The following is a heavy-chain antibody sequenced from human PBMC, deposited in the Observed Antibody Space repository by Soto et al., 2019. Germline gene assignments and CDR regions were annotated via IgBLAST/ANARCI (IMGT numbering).Heavy chain of an antibody. V-gene: IGHV1-69*01. CDR1: GGTFSSYA. Sequence: QVQLVQSGAEVKKPGSSVKVSCKAPGGTFSSYAISWVRQAPGQGLEWMGGSIPIFGTAKYAQKFQGRVTITADESTSTCYMELSSLRSEDTAVYYCARSQGGSSSLDIYYYYYYGMDVWGQGTTVTVSS. D-gene: IGHD2-15*01. CDR2: SIPIFGTA. J-gene: IGHJ6*02. CDR3: ARSQGGSSSLDIYYYYYYGMDV.